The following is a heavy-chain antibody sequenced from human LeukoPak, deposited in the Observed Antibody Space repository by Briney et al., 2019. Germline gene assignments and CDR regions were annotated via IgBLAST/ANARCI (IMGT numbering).Heavy chain of an antibody. CDR3: AKGRGTAVTSAANY. J-gene: IGHJ4*02. CDR2: ISGSGDNT. D-gene: IGHD4-17*01. CDR1: GFTFSSYA. V-gene: IGHV3-23*01. Sequence: GGSLRLSCAASGFTFSSYAMSWVRQAPGKGLEWVSSISGSGDNTYYADSVKDRFSISRDNSKTTVSLQMNSLRAEDTAVYYCAKGRGTAVTSAANYWGQGTVVTVSS.